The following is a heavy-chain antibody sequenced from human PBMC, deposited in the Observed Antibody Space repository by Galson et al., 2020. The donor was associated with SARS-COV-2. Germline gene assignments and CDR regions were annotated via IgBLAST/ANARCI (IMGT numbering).Heavy chain of an antibody. CDR2: VYPSGTT. Sequence: SETLSLTCTVSGYSVSTTNYWGWVRQPPGRGLEWIGSVYPSGTTYSNPSLKSRVTISVDTSTNQFSLRLDSVTAADTALYYCARQGVNMIVLVTVPGWYFDLWGRGTLVTVSS. CDR1: GYSVSTTNY. J-gene: IGHJ2*01. CDR3: ARQGVNMIVLVTVPGWYFDL. D-gene: IGHD3-22*01. V-gene: IGHV4-38-2*02.